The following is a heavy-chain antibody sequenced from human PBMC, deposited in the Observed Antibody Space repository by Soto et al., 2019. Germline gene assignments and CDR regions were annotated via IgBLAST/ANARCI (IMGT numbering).Heavy chain of an antibody. CDR3: TSRGNVAAYDYYGMDV. CDR2: IRSKAYGGTT. J-gene: IGHJ6*02. CDR1: GFTFGDYA. V-gene: IGHV3-49*04. D-gene: IGHD2-15*01. Sequence: SLRLSCTASGFTFGDYAMSWVRQAPGKGVEWVGFIRSKAYGGTTEYAASVQCRFTISRDDSKSIAYLQMNSLKTEDKAVYYCTSRGNVAAYDYYGMDVWGQGTTVTVSS.